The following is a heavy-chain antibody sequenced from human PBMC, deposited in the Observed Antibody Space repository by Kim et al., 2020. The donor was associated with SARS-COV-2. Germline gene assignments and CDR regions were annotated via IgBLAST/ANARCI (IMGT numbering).Heavy chain of an antibody. V-gene: IGHV3-11*05. Sequence: SYTNYADSVKGRFTISRDNAKNSLYLQMNSLRAEDTAVYYCARGDGYHDYWGQGTLVTVSS. J-gene: IGHJ4*02. CDR3: ARGDGYHDY. CDR2: SYT. D-gene: IGHD5-12*01.